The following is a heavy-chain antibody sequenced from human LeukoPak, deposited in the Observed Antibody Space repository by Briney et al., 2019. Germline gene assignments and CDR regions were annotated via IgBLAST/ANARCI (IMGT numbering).Heavy chain of an antibody. Sequence: PGGSLRLSCVGSGFTLSDSAMDWVRQAPGKALEWVSSINTLGDYKYYADSVKGRFTISRDNSKNTLYLQMNSLRAEDTAVYYCAKDFYGDHARTGLDYWGQGTLVTVSS. V-gene: IGHV3-23*01. CDR1: GFTLSDSA. CDR2: INTLGDYK. J-gene: IGHJ4*02. CDR3: AKDFYGDHARTGLDY. D-gene: IGHD4-17*01.